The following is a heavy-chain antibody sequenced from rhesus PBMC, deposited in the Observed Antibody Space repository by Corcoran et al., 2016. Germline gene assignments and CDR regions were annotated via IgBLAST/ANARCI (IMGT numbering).Heavy chain of an antibody. CDR3: AMGGTAYFDY. CDR2: VNGKRGST. V-gene: IGHV4-80*01. D-gene: IGHD1-1*01. CDR1: GASISSYW. J-gene: IGHJ4*01. Sequence: QVQLQESGPGQVKPSETLSLTCTVSGASISSYWWSWIRQPPGKGLEWIGEVNGKRGSTNHHPSLKSRVTISSDTSKNQFSRKLSSVTAADPAVYSCAMGGTAYFDYWGQGVLVTVSS.